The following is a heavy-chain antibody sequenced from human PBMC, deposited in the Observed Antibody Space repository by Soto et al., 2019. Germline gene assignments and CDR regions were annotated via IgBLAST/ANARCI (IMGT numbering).Heavy chain of an antibody. CDR2: ISSNGGST. D-gene: IGHD3-10*01. J-gene: IGHJ4*02. V-gene: IGHV3-64D*08. CDR1: GFTFSSYA. Sequence: PGGSLRLSCSASGFTFSSYAMHWVRQAPGKGLEYVSAISSNGGSTYYADSVKGRFTISRDNSKNTLYLQMSSLRAEDTAVYYCVKDKLPMFRGFLARNKGGFDYWGQGTLVTVSS. CDR3: VKDKLPMFRGFLARNKGGFDY.